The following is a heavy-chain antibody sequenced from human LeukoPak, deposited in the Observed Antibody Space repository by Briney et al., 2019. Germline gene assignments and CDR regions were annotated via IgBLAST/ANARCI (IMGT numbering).Heavy chain of an antibody. Sequence: ASVKVSCKASGYTLTELSMHWVRQAPGKGLEWMGGFDPEDGETIYAQKFQGRVTMTEDTSTDTAYMELSSLRSEDTAVYYCATGYYDSSGYYYYFDYWGQGTLVTVSS. CDR3: ATGYYDSSGYYYYFDY. CDR1: GYTLTELS. V-gene: IGHV1-24*01. D-gene: IGHD3-22*01. J-gene: IGHJ4*02. CDR2: FDPEDGET.